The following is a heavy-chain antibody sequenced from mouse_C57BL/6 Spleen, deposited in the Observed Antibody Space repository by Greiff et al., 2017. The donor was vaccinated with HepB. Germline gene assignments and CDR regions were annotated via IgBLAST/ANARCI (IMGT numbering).Heavy chain of an antibody. D-gene: IGHD1-1*01. V-gene: IGHV1-53*01. Sequence: QVQLQQPGTELVKPGASVKLSCKASGYTFNSYWMHWVKQRPGQGLEWIGNINPSNGGTNYNEKFKSKATLTVDKSSSTAYMQLSSLTSEDSAVYYCARGPYYYGSTHYAMDYWGQGTSVTVSS. CDR3: ARGPYYYGSTHYAMDY. CDR1: GYTFNSYW. CDR2: INPSNGGT. J-gene: IGHJ4*01.